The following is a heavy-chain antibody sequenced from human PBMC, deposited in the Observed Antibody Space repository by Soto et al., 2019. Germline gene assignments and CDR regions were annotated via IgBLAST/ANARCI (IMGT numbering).Heavy chain of an antibody. CDR1: GGSISSYY. D-gene: IGHD4-17*01. J-gene: IGHJ5*02. Sequence: SETLSLTCTVSGGSISSYYWSWIRQPPGKGLEWIGEINHRGRTKYNPSLKSRVTISVDTSKNQFSLKLSSVTAADTAVYFCARSSDYAWFDPWGQGTLVTVSS. CDR2: INHRGRT. CDR3: ARSSDYAWFDP. V-gene: IGHV4-34*01.